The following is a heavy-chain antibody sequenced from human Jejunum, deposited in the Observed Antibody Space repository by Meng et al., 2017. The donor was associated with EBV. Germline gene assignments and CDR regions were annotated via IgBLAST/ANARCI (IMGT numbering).Heavy chain of an antibody. J-gene: IGHJ5*02. D-gene: IGHD6-19*01. V-gene: IGHV4-39*07. CDR2: IYYSGNT. CDR3: ARYSSSSGWLDP. CDR1: GVSISNNLYY. Sequence: LQLQESGPGLVKSSEPLYLTFTVSGVSISNNLYYWGWIRQPPGKGLEWIGTIYYSGNTYYSPSLKSRVTISVDTSKNQFSLQLNSVTAADTAVYYCARYSSSSGWLDPWGQGTLVTVSS.